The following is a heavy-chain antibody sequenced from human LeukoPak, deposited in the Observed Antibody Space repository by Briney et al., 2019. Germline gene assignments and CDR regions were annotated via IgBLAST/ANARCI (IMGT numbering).Heavy chain of an antibody. D-gene: IGHD2-2*02. CDR3: ATAPILRGEGGEHYKYGMDV. CDR1: VGSISSGNW. J-gene: IGHJ6*02. Sequence: SETLSLTCAVSVGSISSGNWWTWVRQSPGKGLEWIGQIYHNGTHNYNPSLKSRVTISADTFKNHFSLKLTSVTAADTAVYYCATAPILRGEGGEHYKYGMDVWGQGTTVIVSS. CDR2: IYHNGTH. V-gene: IGHV4-4*02.